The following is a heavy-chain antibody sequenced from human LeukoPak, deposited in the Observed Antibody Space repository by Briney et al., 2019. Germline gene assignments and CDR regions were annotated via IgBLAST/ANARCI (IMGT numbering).Heavy chain of an antibody. CDR1: GFTFSSYA. J-gene: IGHJ4*02. D-gene: IGHD6-6*01. CDR2: ISYDGSNK. V-gene: IGHV3-30-3*01. Sequence: PERSLRLSCAASGFTFSSYAMHWVRQAPGKGLEWVAVISYDGSNKYYADSVKGRFTISRDNSKNTLYLQMNSLRAEDTAVYYCARDPHLEGLVLFLDYWGQGTLVTVSS. CDR3: ARDPHLEGLVLFLDY.